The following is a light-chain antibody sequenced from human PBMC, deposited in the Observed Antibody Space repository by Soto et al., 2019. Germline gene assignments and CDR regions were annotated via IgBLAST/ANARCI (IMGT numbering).Light chain of an antibody. V-gene: IGKV1-5*01. CDR2: DAS. CDR3: QQFSNYPHV. J-gene: IGKJ5*01. Sequence: TQSPSTLSGSVGDRVTITSRASQTISSWLAWYQQKPGKAPMLLIYDASTVEAGVPSRFSGSGSGTDFTLTISSLQPEDFATYYCQQFSNYPHVFGQGTRLEIK. CDR1: QTISSW.